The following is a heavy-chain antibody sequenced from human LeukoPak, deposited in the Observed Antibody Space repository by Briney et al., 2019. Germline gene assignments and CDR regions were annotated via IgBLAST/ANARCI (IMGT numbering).Heavy chain of an antibody. Sequence: ASVKVSCKASGYTFTSYGISWVRQAPGQGLDWMGWISAYNGNTNYAQKLQGRVTMTTDTSTSTAYMELRSLRSDDTAVYYCARDLMVRGVIISLGPLDPWGREPWSPSPQ. CDR3: ARDLMVRGVIISLGPLDP. CDR2: ISAYNGNT. CDR1: GYTFTSYG. J-gene: IGHJ5*02. D-gene: IGHD3-10*01. V-gene: IGHV1-18*01.